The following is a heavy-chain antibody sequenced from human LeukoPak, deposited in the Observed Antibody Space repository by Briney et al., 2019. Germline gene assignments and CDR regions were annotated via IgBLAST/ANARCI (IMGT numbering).Heavy chain of an antibody. CDR2: INHSGST. CDR1: GGSFSGYY. J-gene: IGHJ3*02. Sequence: SETLSLTCAVYGGSFSGYYWSWIRRPPGKGLEWIGEINHSGSTNYNPSLKSRVTISVDTSKNQFSLKLSSVTAADTAVYYCARYDYGDYDAFDIWGQGTMVTVSS. D-gene: IGHD4-17*01. V-gene: IGHV4-34*01. CDR3: ARYDYGDYDAFDI.